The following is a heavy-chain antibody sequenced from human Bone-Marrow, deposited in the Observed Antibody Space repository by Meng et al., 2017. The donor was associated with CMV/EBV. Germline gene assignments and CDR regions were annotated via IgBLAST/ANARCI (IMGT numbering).Heavy chain of an antibody. J-gene: IGHJ4*02. CDR1: GYTFTGHY. V-gene: IGHV1-2*02. D-gene: IGHD3-22*01. Sequence: ASVKVSCKASGYTFTGHYMHWVRQAPGQGLEWMGWINPNSGGTNYAQKFQGRVTMTRDTSISTAYMELSRLRSDDTAVYYCARVYYYDSSGLYYWGQGTLVTVSS. CDR2: INPNSGGT. CDR3: ARVYYYDSSGLYY.